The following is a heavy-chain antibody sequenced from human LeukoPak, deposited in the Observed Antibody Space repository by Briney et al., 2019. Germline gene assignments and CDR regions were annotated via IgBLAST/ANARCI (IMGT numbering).Heavy chain of an antibody. D-gene: IGHD6-13*01. V-gene: IGHV4-59*01. CDR2: IYYSGTT. CDR1: GGSISNYY. J-gene: IGHJ3*02. Sequence: SETLSLTCTVSGGSISNYYWNWIRQPPGKGLEWIGYIYYSGTTNYNPSLKSRVSMSVDTSKNQFSLKLSSVTAADTAVYYCARDLMTAAGTGAFDIWGQGTMVTVSS. CDR3: ARDLMTAAGTGAFDI.